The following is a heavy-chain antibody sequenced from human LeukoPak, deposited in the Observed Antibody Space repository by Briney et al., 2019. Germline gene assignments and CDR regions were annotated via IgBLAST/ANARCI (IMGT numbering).Heavy chain of an antibody. CDR3: AKDRDRRSYSDY. CDR2: ISSSGSTV. J-gene: IGHJ4*02. Sequence: SYISSSGSTVYSADSVKGRFTISRDNAKNSLYLQMTSLRAEDTAVYYCAKDRDRRSYSDYWGQGTLVTVSS. V-gene: IGHV3-11*01. D-gene: IGHD1-14*01.